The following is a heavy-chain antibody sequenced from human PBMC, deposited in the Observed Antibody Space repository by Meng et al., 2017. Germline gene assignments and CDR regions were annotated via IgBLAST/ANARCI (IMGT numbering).Heavy chain of an antibody. Sequence: GESLKIPCGASGFTFSSYSMHWVRQAPGKGLEWVAVISYDGSNKYYADSVEGRFTIYRDNSKNTLYLQMNSLSAEDTGVYYCALVAAASYFDYWGQGTLVTVSS. V-gene: IGHV3-30*04. J-gene: IGHJ4*02. CDR3: ALVAAASYFDY. CDR1: GFTFSSYS. CDR2: ISYDGSNK. D-gene: IGHD2-15*01.